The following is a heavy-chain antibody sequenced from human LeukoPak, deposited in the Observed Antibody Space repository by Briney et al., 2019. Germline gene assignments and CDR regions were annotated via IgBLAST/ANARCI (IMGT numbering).Heavy chain of an antibody. V-gene: IGHV5-51*01. CDR2: IYPSDSDT. D-gene: IGHD2-2*01. CDR3: ARHFSACSSTSCYAAWFDY. J-gene: IGHJ4*02. CDR1: GYSFTSYW. Sequence: GESLKISCKGSGYSFTSYWIGWVRQMPGKGLEWMGIIYPSDSDTRYSPSFQGQVTISADKSISTAYLQWSSLKASDTAMYYCARHFSACSSTSCYAAWFDYWGQGTLVTVSS.